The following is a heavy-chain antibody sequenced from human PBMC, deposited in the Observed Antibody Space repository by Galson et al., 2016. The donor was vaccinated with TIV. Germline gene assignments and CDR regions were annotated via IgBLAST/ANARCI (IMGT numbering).Heavy chain of an antibody. J-gene: IGHJ4*02. CDR3: ARGEDYYGSGSYLY. Sequence: SVKVSCKASGGTFRSYAISWVRQAPGQGLEWMGRITAVFGTAHYAQKSHGRVTITADESTSTVYMELSSLRSEDTAVFYCARGEDYYGSGSYLYWGQGTLVIVSS. V-gene: IGHV1-69*13. D-gene: IGHD3-10*01. CDR2: ITAVFGTA. CDR1: GGTFRSYA.